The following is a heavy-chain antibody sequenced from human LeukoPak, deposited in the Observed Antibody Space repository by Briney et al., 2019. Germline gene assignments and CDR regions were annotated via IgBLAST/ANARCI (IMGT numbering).Heavy chain of an antibody. Sequence: PGASVKVSCKASGGTFSSYAISWVRQAPGQGLEWMGGIIPIFGTANYAQKFQGRVTITADKSTSTAYMELSSLRSEDTAVYYCARRGYSHGQFDYWGQGTLVTVSS. CDR2: IIPIFGTA. D-gene: IGHD5-18*01. CDR3: ARRGYSHGQFDY. V-gene: IGHV1-69*06. CDR1: GGTFSSYA. J-gene: IGHJ4*02.